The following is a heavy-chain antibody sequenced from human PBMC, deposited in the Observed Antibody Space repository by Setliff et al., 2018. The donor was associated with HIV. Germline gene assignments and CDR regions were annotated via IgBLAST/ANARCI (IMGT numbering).Heavy chain of an antibody. CDR1: GGSISSSNW. CDR3: ARGSLYSSSSCFDY. D-gene: IGHD6-13*01. Sequence: SETLSLTCAVSGGSISSSNWWSWIRQPPGKGLEWIGEINHSASTNYNPSLKSRVTISVDTSKNQFSLKLSSVTAADTAVYYCARGSLYSSSSCFDYWGQGTLVTVSS. CDR2: INHSAST. V-gene: IGHV4-4*02. J-gene: IGHJ4*02.